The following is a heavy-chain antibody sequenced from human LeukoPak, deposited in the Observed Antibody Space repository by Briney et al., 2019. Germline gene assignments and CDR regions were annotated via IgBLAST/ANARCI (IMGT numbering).Heavy chain of an antibody. CDR3: ASTKSVAGQYYFDY. V-gene: IGHV4-59*08. Sequence: SETLSLTCAVYGGSFSGYYWSWIRQPPGKGLEWIGYIYYSGSTNYNPSLKSRVTISVDTSKNQFSLKLSSVTAADTAVYYCASTKSVAGQYYFDYWGQGTLVTVSS. D-gene: IGHD6-19*01. J-gene: IGHJ4*02. CDR1: GGSFSGYY. CDR2: IYYSGST.